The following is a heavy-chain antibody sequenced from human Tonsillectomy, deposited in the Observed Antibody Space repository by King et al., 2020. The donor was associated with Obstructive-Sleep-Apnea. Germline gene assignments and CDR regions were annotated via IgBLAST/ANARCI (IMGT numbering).Heavy chain of an antibody. J-gene: IGHJ4*02. Sequence: HVQLVESGGGVVQPGRSLRLSCAASGFTFSSYAMHWFRQAPAKGLEGVAVISYDGSNKYYADSVKGRFTISRDNSKNTLYLQMNSLRAEDTAVYFCARDLSGYCTNGVCYYFDYWGQGTLVTVSS. CDR1: GFTFSSYA. D-gene: IGHD2-8*01. CDR2: ISYDGSNK. V-gene: IGHV3-30*04. CDR3: ARDLSGYCTNGVCYYFDY.